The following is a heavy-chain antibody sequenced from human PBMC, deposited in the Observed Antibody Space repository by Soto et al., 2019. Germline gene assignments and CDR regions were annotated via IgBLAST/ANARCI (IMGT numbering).Heavy chain of an antibody. CDR3: AKPFDYGGNYFDY. CDR2: ISYDGSNK. Sequence: GGSLRLSCAASGFTFSSYGMHWVRQAPGKGLEWVAVISYDGSNKYYADSVKGRFTISRDNSKNTLYLQMNSLRAEDTAVYYRAKPFDYGGNYFDYWGQGSLVTVSS. D-gene: IGHD4-17*01. V-gene: IGHV3-30*18. J-gene: IGHJ4*02. CDR1: GFTFSSYG.